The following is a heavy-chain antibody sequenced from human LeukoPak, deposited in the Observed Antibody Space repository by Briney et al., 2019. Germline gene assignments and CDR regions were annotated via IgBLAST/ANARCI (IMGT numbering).Heavy chain of an antibody. D-gene: IGHD3-16*01. Sequence: GASVKVSCKASGYIFTSYPIHWVRQAPGQRLEWMGWINTGNGNTKYSQKFEGRVTVTRDTSATAAYMELSSLRSEDTAVYYCARDRVMADYWGQGTLVTVSS. CDR1: GYIFTSYP. V-gene: IGHV1-3*04. J-gene: IGHJ4*02. CDR2: INTGNGNT. CDR3: ARDRVMADY.